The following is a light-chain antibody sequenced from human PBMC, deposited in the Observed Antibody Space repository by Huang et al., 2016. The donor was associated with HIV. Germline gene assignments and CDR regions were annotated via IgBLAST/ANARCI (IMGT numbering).Light chain of an antibody. V-gene: IGKV1-39*01. J-gene: IGKJ5*01. CDR2: SAS. CDR1: QNINTY. Sequence: IQMTQSPTSLSASIGGRVSIACRASQNINTYLNWYQQKPGKAPKLLISSASTLHSGVPSRFSGSGSGTDFTLTIRGLQLDDFATYYCQQSYSALSSFGPGTRL. CDR3: QQSYSALSS.